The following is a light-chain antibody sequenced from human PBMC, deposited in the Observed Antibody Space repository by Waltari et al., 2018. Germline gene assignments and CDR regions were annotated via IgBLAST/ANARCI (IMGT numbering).Light chain of an antibody. Sequence: QLVVTQSPSASASLGASVKLTCTLSSGHSSNVIAWLQQHPERGPRYWLKVNSDGSHSKGAEIPDRFSGSSSGAGRYLTISNLQSEDEADYYCQTGGHGTWVFGGGTKLTVL. CDR3: QTGGHGTWV. CDR2: VNSDGSH. V-gene: IGLV4-69*01. CDR1: SGHSSNV. J-gene: IGLJ3*02.